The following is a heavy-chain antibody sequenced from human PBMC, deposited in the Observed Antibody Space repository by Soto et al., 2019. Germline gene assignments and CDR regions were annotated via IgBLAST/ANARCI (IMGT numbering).Heavy chain of an antibody. J-gene: IGHJ4*02. CDR1: GFTFSRHW. V-gene: IGHV3-7*01. Sequence: GGSLRLSCVASGFTFSRHWMTWVRQAPGKGLEWVAHIKQDGSEKYYVDSVKGRFTISRDNAKNSVYLQMNSLRAEDTAVYYCATGGSFGLFDSWGQGTLVTVSS. D-gene: IGHD3-3*01. CDR3: ATGGSFGLFDS. CDR2: IKQDGSEK.